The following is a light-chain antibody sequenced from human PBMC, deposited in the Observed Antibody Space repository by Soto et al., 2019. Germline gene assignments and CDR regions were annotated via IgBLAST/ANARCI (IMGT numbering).Light chain of an antibody. CDR2: GGS. V-gene: IGKV3-20*01. J-gene: IGKJ1*01. CDR1: QTVTSNY. CDR3: QQYSSSRT. Sequence: EIVLTQSPGTLSLSPGESVTLSCGASQTVTSNYLAWYQQKPGQAPRLLIYGGSSRATGIPVRLSGSGSETDFTLTITRMEPEDFAMYYCQQYSSSRTFGQGTKVDIK.